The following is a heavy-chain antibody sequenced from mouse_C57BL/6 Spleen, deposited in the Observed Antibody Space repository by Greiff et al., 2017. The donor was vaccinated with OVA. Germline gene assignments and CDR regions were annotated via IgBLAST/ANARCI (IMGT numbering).Heavy chain of an antibody. V-gene: IGHV1-82*01. CDR3: ARDYYGSSYGYFDV. CDR2: IYPGDGDT. J-gene: IGHJ1*03. D-gene: IGHD1-1*01. CDR1: GYAFSSSW. Sequence: QVQLKQSGPELVKPGASVKISCKASGYAFSSSWMNWVKQRPGKGLEWIGRIYPGDGDTNYNGKLKGKATLTADKSSSTAYMQLSSLTSEDSAVYFCARDYYGSSYGYFDVWGTGTTVTVSS.